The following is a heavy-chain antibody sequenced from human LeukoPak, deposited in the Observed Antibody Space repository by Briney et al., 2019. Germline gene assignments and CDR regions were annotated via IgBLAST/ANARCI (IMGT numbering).Heavy chain of an antibody. CDR3: ARGLYSSSWYGGAFDI. CDR2: IIPIFGTA. CDR1: GYTFTSYY. Sequence: ASVKVSCKASGYTFTSYYMHWVRQAPGQGLEWMGGIIPIFGTANYAQKFQGRVTITADESTSTAYMELSSLRSEDTAVYYCARGLYSSSWYGGAFDIWGQGTMVTVSS. J-gene: IGHJ3*02. V-gene: IGHV1-69*13. D-gene: IGHD6-13*01.